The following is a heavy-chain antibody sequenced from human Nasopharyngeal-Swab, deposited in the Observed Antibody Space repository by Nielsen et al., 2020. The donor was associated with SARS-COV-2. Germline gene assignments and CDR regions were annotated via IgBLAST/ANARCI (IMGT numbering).Heavy chain of an antibody. Sequence: VRQAPGKGLEWVANIKQDGSEKYYVDSVKGRFTISRDNAENSLYLQMNSLRAEDTAVYYCARDAFPGIAAAGPDYWGQGTLVTVSS. V-gene: IGHV3-7*01. CDR3: ARDAFPGIAAAGPDY. J-gene: IGHJ4*02. CDR2: IKQDGSEK. D-gene: IGHD6-13*01.